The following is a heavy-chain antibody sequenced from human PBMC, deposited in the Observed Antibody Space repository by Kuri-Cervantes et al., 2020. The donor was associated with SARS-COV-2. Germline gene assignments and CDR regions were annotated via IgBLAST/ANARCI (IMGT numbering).Heavy chain of an antibody. CDR3: ARDLAGGYGSGSEFDY. Sequence: GGSLRLSCAASGFTFNKYGMNWVRQAPGKGLEWVAYINDRGSSIYYADSVKGRFTISRDNSKNTLYLQMNSLRAEDTAVYYCARDLAGGYGSGSEFDYWGQGTLVTVSS. CDR2: INDRGSSI. V-gene: IGHV3-48*01. D-gene: IGHD3-10*01. CDR1: GFTFNKYG. J-gene: IGHJ4*02.